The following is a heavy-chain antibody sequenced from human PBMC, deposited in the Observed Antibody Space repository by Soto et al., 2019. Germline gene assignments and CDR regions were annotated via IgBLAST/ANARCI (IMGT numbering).Heavy chain of an antibody. CDR2: IWYDGSNK. V-gene: IGHV3-33*01. D-gene: IGHD3-10*01. CDR3: ARDVGLGEFLKYYFDY. CDR1: GFTFSSYG. J-gene: IGHJ4*02. Sequence: QVQLVESGGGVVQPGRSLRLSCAASGFTFSSYGMHWVRQAPGKGLEWVAVIWYDGSNKYYADCVKGRFTISRDNSKNTLYLQINSLRAEDTAVYYCARDVGLGEFLKYYFDYWGQGTLVTVSS.